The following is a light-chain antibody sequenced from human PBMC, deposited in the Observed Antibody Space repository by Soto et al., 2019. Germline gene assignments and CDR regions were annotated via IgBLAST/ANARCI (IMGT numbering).Light chain of an antibody. CDR1: ESISNW. CDR3: QQYKSYSYT. CDR2: DAS. V-gene: IGKV1-5*01. J-gene: IGKJ2*01. Sequence: DIPMTQSPSILSASVGDRVAITCRASESISNWLAWYQQKPGKAPKVLIYDASRLQSGVPERFSGSGSGTEFTLTITSPRADDIATYYCQQYKSYSYTFGPGTNLEI.